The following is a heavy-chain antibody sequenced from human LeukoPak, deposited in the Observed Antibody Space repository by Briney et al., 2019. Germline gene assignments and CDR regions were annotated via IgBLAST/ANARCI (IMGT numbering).Heavy chain of an antibody. CDR2: INHSGST. Sequence: SETLSLTCAVYGGSFSGYYWSWIRQPPGKGLEWIGEINHSGSTNYNPSLKSRVTISIDTSKNQFSLKLSSVTAADTAVYYCARRSYMDVWGKGTTVTVSS. D-gene: IGHD5-24*01. CDR1: GGSFSGYY. V-gene: IGHV4-34*01. CDR3: ARRSYMDV. J-gene: IGHJ6*03.